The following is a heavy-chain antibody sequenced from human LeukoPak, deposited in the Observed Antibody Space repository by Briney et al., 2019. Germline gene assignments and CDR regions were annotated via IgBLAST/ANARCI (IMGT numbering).Heavy chain of an antibody. CDR1: GYTFTSYG. Sequence: ASVKVSCKASGYTFTSYGISWVRQAPGQGLEWMGWINPNSGGTNYAQKFQGRVTMTRDTSISTAYMELSRLRSDDTAVYYCARSPNYYDSSGYSVVGWGQGTLVTVSS. J-gene: IGHJ4*02. CDR2: INPNSGGT. D-gene: IGHD3-22*01. V-gene: IGHV1-2*02. CDR3: ARSPNYYDSSGYSVVG.